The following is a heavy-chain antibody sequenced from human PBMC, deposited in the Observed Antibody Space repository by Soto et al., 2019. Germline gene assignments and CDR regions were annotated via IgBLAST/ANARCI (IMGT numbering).Heavy chain of an antibody. D-gene: IGHD3-3*01. Sequence: PGGSLRLSCAASGFTFSSYAMSWVRQAPGKGLEWVSAISGSGGSTYYADSVKGRFTISGDNSKNTLYLQMNSLRAEDTAVYYCAKNAYDFWSGYQPTRGQYFDYWGQGTLVTVSS. CDR3: AKNAYDFWSGYQPTRGQYFDY. CDR2: ISGSGGST. J-gene: IGHJ4*02. CDR1: GFTFSSYA. V-gene: IGHV3-23*01.